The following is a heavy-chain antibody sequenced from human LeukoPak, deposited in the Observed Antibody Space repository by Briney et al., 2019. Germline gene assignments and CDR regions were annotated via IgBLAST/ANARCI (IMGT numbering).Heavy chain of an antibody. V-gene: IGHV3-7*04. CDR1: GFTFSSYW. CDR3: ARVGKTVLRYVDWLPGYFDY. J-gene: IGHJ4*02. D-gene: IGHD3-9*01. Sequence: GGSPRLSCAASGFTFSSYWMTWVRQAPGKGLEWVANIKQDGSENYYVDSVKGRFTISRDNAKNSLCLQMNYLRADDTAVYYCARVGKTVLRYVDWLPGYFDYWGQGTLVTVSS. CDR2: IKQDGSEN.